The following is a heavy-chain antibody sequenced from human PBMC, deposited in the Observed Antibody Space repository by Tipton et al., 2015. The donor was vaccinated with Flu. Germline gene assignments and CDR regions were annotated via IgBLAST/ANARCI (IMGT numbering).Heavy chain of an antibody. J-gene: IGHJ4*02. Sequence: LRLSCTVSGYSISSDYYWGWIRQPPGKGLEWIGNICHSGSTYYNPSLKSRVIISVDTSWNQFSLKLSSVTAADTAVYYCARHTGDSVRGIVDYWGQGTLVTVSS. D-gene: IGHD3-10*02. V-gene: IGHV4-38-2*02. CDR1: GYSISSDYY. CDR3: ARHTGDSVRGIVDY. CDR2: ICHSGST.